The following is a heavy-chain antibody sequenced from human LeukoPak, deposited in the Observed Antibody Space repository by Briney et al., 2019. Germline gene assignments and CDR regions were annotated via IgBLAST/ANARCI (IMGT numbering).Heavy chain of an antibody. V-gene: IGHV3-64D*06. D-gene: IGHD6-19*01. CDR3: VKPNSAVAGTRYFDY. CDR2: IKSYGDST. J-gene: IGHJ4*02. CDR1: GFTFSNYP. Sequence: PGGSLRLSCSASGFTFSNYPMHWVRQAPGKGLEYVSAIKSYGDSTYSADSLKGRFTISRDNSKNTLYLQMSSLRADDTAVYFCVKPNSAVAGTRYFDYWGQGTLFTLSS.